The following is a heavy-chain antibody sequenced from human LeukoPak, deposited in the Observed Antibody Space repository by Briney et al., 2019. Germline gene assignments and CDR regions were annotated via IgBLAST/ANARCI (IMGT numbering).Heavy chain of an antibody. J-gene: IGHJ6*02. Sequence: GGSLRLSCAASGFTFNNYWMTWFRQAPGKGLEWVANIKQDGTEIFYVDSVKGRFTISRDNAKNSLYLQMNSLRAEDTAVYYCARAMDVWGQGTTVTVSS. V-gene: IGHV3-7*03. CDR3: ARAMDV. CDR1: GFTFNNYW. CDR2: IKQDGTEI.